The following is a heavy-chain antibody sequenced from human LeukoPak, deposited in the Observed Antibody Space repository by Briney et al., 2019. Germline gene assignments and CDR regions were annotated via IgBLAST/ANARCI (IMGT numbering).Heavy chain of an antibody. D-gene: IGHD3-10*01. CDR3: ARAYPNSITMVRGKTNSNYMDV. J-gene: IGHJ6*03. CDR1: GGSFSGYY. V-gene: IGHV4-34*01. CDR2: INHSGST. Sequence: SETLSLTCAVYGGSFSGYYWSWIRQPPGKGLEWIGEINHSGSTNYNPSLKSRVTISVDTSENQFSLKLSSVTAADTAVYYCARAYPNSITMVRGKTNSNYMDVWGKGTTVTVSS.